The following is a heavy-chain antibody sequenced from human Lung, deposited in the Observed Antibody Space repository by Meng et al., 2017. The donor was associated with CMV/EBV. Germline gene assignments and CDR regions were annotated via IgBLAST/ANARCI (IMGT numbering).Heavy chain of an antibody. D-gene: IGHD4-11*01. CDR3: ARSSSTVFWFYP. CDR2: IYHSGST. V-gene: IGHV4-38-2*02. CDR1: GYSISSGYY. Sequence: GSLRLSCTVSGYSISSGYYWGWIRQPPGKGLEWIGSIYHSGSTYYNPSLKSRVTISVDTSKNQFSLKVSSVTAADTAVYHCARSSSTVFWFYPWGQGTLVTVSS. J-gene: IGHJ5*02.